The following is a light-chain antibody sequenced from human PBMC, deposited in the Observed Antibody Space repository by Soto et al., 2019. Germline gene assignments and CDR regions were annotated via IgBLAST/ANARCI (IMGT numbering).Light chain of an antibody. CDR2: EVS. CDR3: SSYTSSSTRV. Sequence: QSVLTQPASVSGSPGQSITISCTGTNSDVSGYNYVSWYQQHPGKAPKLMIYEVSNRPSGVSTRFSGSKSGNTASLTISGLRAEDEADYYCSSYTSSSTRVFGTGTKVTVL. CDR1: NSDVSGYNY. J-gene: IGLJ1*01. V-gene: IGLV2-14*01.